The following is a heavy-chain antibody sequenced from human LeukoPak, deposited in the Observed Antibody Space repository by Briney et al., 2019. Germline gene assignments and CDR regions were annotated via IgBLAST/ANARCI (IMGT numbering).Heavy chain of an antibody. D-gene: IGHD3-10*01. CDR3: ARDKGFGELSFI. J-gene: IGHJ4*02. CDR1: GYTFTGYY. V-gene: IGHV1-2*02. CDR2: INPNSGGT. Sequence: ASVKVSCKASGYTFTGYYMHWVRQAPGQGLEWMGWINPNSGGTNYAQKLQGRVTMTTDTSTSTAYMELRSLRSDDTAVYYCARDKGFGELSFIWGQGTLVTVSS.